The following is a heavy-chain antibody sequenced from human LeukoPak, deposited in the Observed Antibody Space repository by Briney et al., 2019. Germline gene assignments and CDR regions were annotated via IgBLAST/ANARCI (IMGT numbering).Heavy chain of an antibody. CDR2: ISWNSGSI. J-gene: IGHJ4*02. D-gene: IGHD5-12*01. V-gene: IGHV3-9*01. Sequence: PGGSLRLSCAASGFTFDDYAMHWVRQAPGKGLEWVSGISWNSGSIGYADSVKGRFTISRDNAKNSLYLQMNSLRAEDTALYYCAKGSSGYMREGYYFDYWGQGTLVTVSS. CDR1: GFTFDDYA. CDR3: AKGSSGYMREGYYFDY.